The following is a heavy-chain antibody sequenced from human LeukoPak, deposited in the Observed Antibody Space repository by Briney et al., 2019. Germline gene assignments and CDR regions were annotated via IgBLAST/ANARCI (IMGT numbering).Heavy chain of an antibody. CDR3: ARDRGSSSSSWHYFDH. J-gene: IGHJ4*02. V-gene: IGHV3-7*05. Sequence: GGSVRLSCAASGFTFSSYWMSWVGQAPGKGLEWVANIKQDGSEKYYVDSVKGRFTISRDNAKNSLYLQMNSLRAEDTAVYYCARDRGSSSSSWHYFDHWGQGTVVTVSS. CDR1: GFTFSSYW. D-gene: IGHD6-13*01. CDR2: IKQDGSEK.